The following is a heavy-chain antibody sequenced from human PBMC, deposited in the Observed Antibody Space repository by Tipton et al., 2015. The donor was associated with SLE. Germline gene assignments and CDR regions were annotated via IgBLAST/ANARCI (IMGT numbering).Heavy chain of an antibody. V-gene: IGHV1-46*01. J-gene: IGHJ3*02. D-gene: IGHD3-22*01. CDR2: INPSGGST. CDR3: ARHRGITMIVVAPGAFDI. CDR1: GYTFTSYY. Sequence: QLVQSGAEVKKPGASVKVSCKASGYTFTSYYMHWVRQAPGQGLEWMGIINPSGGSTSYAQKFQGRVTISVDTSKNQFSLKLSSVTAADTAVYYCARHRGITMIVVAPGAFDIWGQGTMVTVSS.